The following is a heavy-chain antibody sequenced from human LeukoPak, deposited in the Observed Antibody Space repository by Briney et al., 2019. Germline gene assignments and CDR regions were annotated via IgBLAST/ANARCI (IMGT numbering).Heavy chain of an antibody. CDR2: IWYDGSNK. CDR1: GFSFSSYG. J-gene: IGHJ4*02. V-gene: IGHV3-33*01. D-gene: IGHD6-13*01. CDR3: ARGQQLFDY. Sequence: GRSLRPSCAASGFSFSSYGMHWVRQAPGKGLEWVAVIWYDGSNKYYADSGKGRFTISRDNSKNTLYLQMNSLRAEDTAVYYRARGQQLFDYWGQGTLVTVSS.